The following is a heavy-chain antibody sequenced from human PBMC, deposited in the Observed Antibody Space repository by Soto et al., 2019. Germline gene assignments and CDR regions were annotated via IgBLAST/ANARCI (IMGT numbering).Heavy chain of an antibody. J-gene: IGHJ4*02. Sequence: QVQLVQSGAEVKKPGSSVKVSCKTSGGTFSSYAISWVRQAPGQGLEWMGGIIPMFGTANYAQKFQGRVTITADESTSTAYMELRSLRSEDPAVYYCARSRANYYDSRGYYYSTFDYWGQGTLVTVSS. V-gene: IGHV1-69*12. CDR3: ARSRANYYDSRGYYYSTFDY. D-gene: IGHD3-22*01. CDR1: GGTFSSYA. CDR2: IIPMFGTA.